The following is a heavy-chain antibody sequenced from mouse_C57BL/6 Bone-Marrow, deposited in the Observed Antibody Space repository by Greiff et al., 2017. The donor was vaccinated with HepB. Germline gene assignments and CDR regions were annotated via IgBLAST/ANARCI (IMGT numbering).Heavy chain of an antibody. J-gene: IGHJ2*01. Sequence: EVMLVESGGGLVKPGGSLKLSCAASGFTFSSYAMSWVRQTQEKRLEWVATISDGDSYTYYPDNVKGRFTISRDNAKNNLYLEMSHLKSEDTAMYYCARDDYSNYCGYFDYWGQGTTLTVSS. D-gene: IGHD2-5*01. V-gene: IGHV5-4*01. CDR1: GFTFSSYA. CDR2: ISDGDSYT. CDR3: ARDDYSNYCGYFDY.